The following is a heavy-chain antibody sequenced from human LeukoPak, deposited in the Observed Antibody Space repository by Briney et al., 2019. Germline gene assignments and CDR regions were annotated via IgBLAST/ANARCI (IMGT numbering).Heavy chain of an antibody. CDR3: ARDQGYSYGPAYYYYGMDV. V-gene: IGHV4-39*07. CDR1: GGSISSSYYY. J-gene: IGHJ6*02. CDR2: IYYSGST. Sequence: SETLSLTCTVSGGSISSSYYYWGWIRQPPGKGLEWIGSIYYSGSTNYNPSLRSRVTISVDTSKNQFSLKLSSVTAADTAVYYCARDQGYSYGPAYYYYGMDVWGQGTTVTVSS. D-gene: IGHD5-18*01.